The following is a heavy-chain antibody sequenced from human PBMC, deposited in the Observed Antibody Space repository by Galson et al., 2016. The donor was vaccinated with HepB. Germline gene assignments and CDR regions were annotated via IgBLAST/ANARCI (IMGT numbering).Heavy chain of an antibody. D-gene: IGHD3-3*02. Sequence: ETLSLTCGVNGGHFSGYFWTWIRQTPGKGLEWLGDINHRRKSNYHPSLTSRVAIAVHSSKYQFSLQLNSETAADTAVYYCARRSPLAPGAIYVWGQGTMGTVSS. CDR1: GGHFSGYF. CDR3: ARRSPLAPGAIYV. V-gene: IGHV4-34*01. CDR2: INHRRKS. J-gene: IGHJ3*01.